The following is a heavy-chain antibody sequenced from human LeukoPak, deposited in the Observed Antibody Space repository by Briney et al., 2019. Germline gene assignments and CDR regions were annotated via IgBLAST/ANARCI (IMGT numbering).Heavy chain of an antibody. CDR1: GYTFTGYF. CDR3: ARGQPYGDYNWSDL. CDR2: INSNTGGT. J-gene: IGHJ5*02. V-gene: IGHV1-2*06. Sequence: ASVKVSCKASGYTFTGYFMHGVGQAPGQGLEGMGRINSNTGGTTYAQKFQGRVTMTRDTSITTAHMELSRLKSDDTAVYYCARGQPYGDYNWSDLWGQGALVTASS. D-gene: IGHD4-17*01.